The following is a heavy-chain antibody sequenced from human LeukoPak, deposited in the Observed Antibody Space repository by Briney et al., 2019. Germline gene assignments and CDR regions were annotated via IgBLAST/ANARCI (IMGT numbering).Heavy chain of an antibody. CDR2: ISGSGSNT. J-gene: IGHJ4*02. Sequence: PGGSLRLSCAASGITFSGSGMSWVRQAPGKGLEWVSTISGSGSNTHYADSVKGRFTISRDSSKNTLYLQMNNLRAEDTAVYYCAKLISGFGYTSSDFDNWGQGTPVAVSS. CDR1: GITFSGSG. CDR3: AKLISGFGYTSSDFDN. V-gene: IGHV3-23*01. D-gene: IGHD6-19*01.